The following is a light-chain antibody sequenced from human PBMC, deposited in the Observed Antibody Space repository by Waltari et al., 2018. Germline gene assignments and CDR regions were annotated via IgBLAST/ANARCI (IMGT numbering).Light chain of an antibody. CDR1: QSLLYSSNNKNY. Sequence: DIVMTQSPDSLAVSLGERVTINCKSSQSLLYSSNNKNYLAWYQQKQGQAPKLLIYWASTRESGVPNRFSGSGSGTDFTLTISGLQAEDVAVYYCQQYYSTPLTFGGGTKVEIK. CDR2: WAS. J-gene: IGKJ4*01. V-gene: IGKV4-1*01. CDR3: QQYYSTPLT.